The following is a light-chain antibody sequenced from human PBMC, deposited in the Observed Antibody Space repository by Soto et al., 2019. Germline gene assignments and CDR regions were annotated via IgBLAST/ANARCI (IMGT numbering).Light chain of an antibody. CDR2: DVS. CDR3: SSYTGSSTLVV. Sequence: QSALTQPASVSGSPGQSITISCTGTSSDVGGYNYVSWYQQHPGKAPKLVIYDVSNRPSGVSNRFSGSRSGNTASLTISGLQAEDEGDYYCSSYTGSSTLVVFGGGTKLTVL. J-gene: IGLJ2*01. CDR1: SSDVGGYNY. V-gene: IGLV2-14*01.